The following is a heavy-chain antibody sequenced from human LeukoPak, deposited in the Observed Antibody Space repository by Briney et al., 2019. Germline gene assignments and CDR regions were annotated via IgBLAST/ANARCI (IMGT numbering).Heavy chain of an antibody. J-gene: IGHJ4*02. D-gene: IGHD3-3*01. CDR1: GFILRNYW. V-gene: IGHV3-7*01. CDR3: ARDFWGAYRVDYFDY. CDR2: IKQDGSET. Sequence: GGSLRLSCAASGFILRNYWMSWVRRAPGKGLEWVANIKQDGSETYYVDSVRGRFTISRDNAEKSLYLQMNSLRVEDTAVYYCARDFWGAYRVDYFDYWGQRTLVTVSS.